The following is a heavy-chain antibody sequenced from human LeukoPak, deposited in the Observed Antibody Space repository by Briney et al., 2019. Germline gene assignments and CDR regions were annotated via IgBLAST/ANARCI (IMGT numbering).Heavy chain of an antibody. Sequence: SETLSLTCTVSGGSISSGSYYWNWIRQTAGKGLEWIGRINSSGRTNYNPSLKSRVTMSVETCKNQFSLKVSSVTAADTAVYFCARDGGTGTTDWFDPWGQGTLVTVSS. V-gene: IGHV4-61*02. CDR1: GGSISSGSYY. J-gene: IGHJ5*02. CDR2: INSSGRT. CDR3: ARDGGTGTTDWFDP. D-gene: IGHD1-1*01.